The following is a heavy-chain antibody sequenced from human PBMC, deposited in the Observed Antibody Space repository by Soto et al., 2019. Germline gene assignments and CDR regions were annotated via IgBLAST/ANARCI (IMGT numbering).Heavy chain of an antibody. J-gene: IGHJ4*02. CDR3: GRGGPPIDY. CDR2: INAGNGNT. D-gene: IGHD3-10*01. Sequence: ASVKVSCKASGYTFTNYYMHWVRQDPGQRLEWMGWINAGNGNTKYSQKFQGRVTITRDTSASTAYMELSSLRSEDTGVYYCGRGGPPIDYWGQGTLVTVSS. V-gene: IGHV1-3*01. CDR1: GYTFTNYY.